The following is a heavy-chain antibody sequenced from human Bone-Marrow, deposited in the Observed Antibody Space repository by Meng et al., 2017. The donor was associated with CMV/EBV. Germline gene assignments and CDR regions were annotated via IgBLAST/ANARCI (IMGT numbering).Heavy chain of an antibody. CDR2: ISWNSGSI. J-gene: IGHJ4*02. Sequence: SLKISCAASGFTFDDYAMHWVRQAPGKGLEWVSGISWNSGSIAYADSVKGRFTISRDNAKSSLYLQMNSLRAEDTALYYCAKGMGGVFWSGYLFDYWGQGALVTVSS. D-gene: IGHD3-3*01. V-gene: IGHV3-9*01. CDR3: AKGMGGVFWSGYLFDY. CDR1: GFTFDDYA.